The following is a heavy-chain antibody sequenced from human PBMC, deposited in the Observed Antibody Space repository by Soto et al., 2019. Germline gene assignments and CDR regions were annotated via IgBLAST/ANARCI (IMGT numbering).Heavy chain of an antibody. Sequence: DVQLVESGGGLVQPGGSLRLSCAASEFTFSNSWMSWVRQAPAQGLAWVVTVRHDGGVVYYVDSVKGRVTVPRDNARNSLYLQMNGLRADDTVMFYCAGSTGWRDPFTIWGKGTVGTVSS. CDR1: EFTFSNSW. D-gene: IGHD6-19*01. CDR2: VRHDGGVV. CDR3: AGSTGWRDPFTI. J-gene: IGHJ3*01. V-gene: IGHV3-7*01.